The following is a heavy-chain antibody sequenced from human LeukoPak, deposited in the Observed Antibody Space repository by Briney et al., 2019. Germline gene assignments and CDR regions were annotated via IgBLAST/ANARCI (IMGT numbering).Heavy chain of an antibody. J-gene: IGHJ4*02. CDR2: ISVSGYST. V-gene: IGHV3-48*03. Sequence: GGSLRLACAAAGLTISSFDMNWVRQAPGKGLEWVSHISVSGYSTYYADSVKGRFTVSRDHAKNSLYLQMNSLRAEDTAVYFCARRFDSWGQGTLVTVSS. CDR1: GLTISSFD. CDR3: ARRFDS.